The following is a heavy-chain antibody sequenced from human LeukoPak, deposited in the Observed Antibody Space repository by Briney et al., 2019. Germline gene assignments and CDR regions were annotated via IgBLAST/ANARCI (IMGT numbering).Heavy chain of an antibody. CDR3: ARGDSSHYYMDV. CDR2: MGSAGAT. V-gene: IGHV3-13*01. J-gene: IGHJ6*03. D-gene: IGHD3-22*01. Sequence: GGSLSLSCAASGFTFSSYDMHWVRQATGKDQEGVSAMGSAGATYYPGSAKGRYTISKENAKTALYLQMNSLRGGDTAVYYCARGDSSHYYMDVWGKGPTVTVSS. CDR1: GFTFSSYD.